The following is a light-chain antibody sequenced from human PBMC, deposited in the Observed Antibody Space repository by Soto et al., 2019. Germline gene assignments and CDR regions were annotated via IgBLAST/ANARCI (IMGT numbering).Light chain of an antibody. V-gene: IGLV2-14*01. CDR1: SSDVGDYNY. CDR3: SSYISSSPDV. Sequence: QSVLTQPASVSGSPGQSITISCTGTSSDVGDYNYVSWYQQHPGKAPKLMIYEVSNRPSGVSNRFSGSKSGNTASLTISGLQAEDEADYYCSSYISSSPDVFGTGTKVTVL. J-gene: IGLJ1*01. CDR2: EVS.